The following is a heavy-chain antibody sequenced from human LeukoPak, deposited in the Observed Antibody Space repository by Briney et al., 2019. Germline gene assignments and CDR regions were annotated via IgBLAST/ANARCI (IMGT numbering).Heavy chain of an antibody. J-gene: IGHJ6*02. D-gene: IGHD2-15*01. CDR1: GYTFTIYG. CDR2: ISAYNGNT. Sequence: VASVKVSCKASGYTFTIYGISWVRQAPGQGLEWMGWISAYNGNTNYAQKLQGRVTMTTDTSTSTAYMELRSLRSDDTAVYYCARGPDLGYCSGGSCYSIYYYYGMDVWGQGTTVTVSS. CDR3: ARGPDLGYCSGGSCYSIYYYYGMDV. V-gene: IGHV1-18*01.